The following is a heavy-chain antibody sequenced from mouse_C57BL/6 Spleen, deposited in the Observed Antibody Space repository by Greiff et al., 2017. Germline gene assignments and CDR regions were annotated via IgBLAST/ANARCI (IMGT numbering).Heavy chain of an antibody. V-gene: IGHV1-55*01. CDR1: GYTFTSYW. CDR3: ARLDYGSSYFDY. D-gene: IGHD1-1*01. Sequence: QVQLQQPGAELVKPGASVKMSCKASGYTFTSYWITWVKQRPGQGLEWIGDIYPGSGSTNYNEKFKSKATLTVDTSSSTAYMQLSSLTSEDSAFYYCARLDYGSSYFDYWGQGTTLTVSS. CDR2: IYPGSGST. J-gene: IGHJ2*01.